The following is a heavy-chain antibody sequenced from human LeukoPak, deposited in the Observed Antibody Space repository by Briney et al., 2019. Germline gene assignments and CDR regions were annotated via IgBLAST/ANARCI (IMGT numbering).Heavy chain of an antibody. CDR1: EYSFSNYY. J-gene: IGHJ4*02. V-gene: IGHV5-51*01. D-gene: IGHD4-17*01. CDR3: ARPPTTMTTPFAY. Sequence: GESLKISCKGSEYSFSNYYIGWVRQTPGKGLEWMGIIYPGDSDTRYSPSFQGQVTISADKSISSAYLQWSSLKASDTAMYYCARPPTTMTTPFAYWGQGTLVTVSS. CDR2: IYPGDSDT.